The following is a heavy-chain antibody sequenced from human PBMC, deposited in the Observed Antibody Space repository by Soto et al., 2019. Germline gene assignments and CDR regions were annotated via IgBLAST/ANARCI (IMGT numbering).Heavy chain of an antibody. Sequence: TLETLSLTCTVSAGPISNYYWGWIRQPPGRGLEWIGYIYNSVSTTDNPSLKSRVTISVDTSNNQFSLKLSSVTAADTAVYYCARARHYDLNGYYPRGRGYYFDHWGQGALVTVSS. V-gene: IGHV4-59*01. J-gene: IGHJ4*02. D-gene: IGHD3-22*01. CDR2: IYNSVST. CDR3: ARARHYDLNGYYPRGRGYYFDH. CDR1: AGPISNYY.